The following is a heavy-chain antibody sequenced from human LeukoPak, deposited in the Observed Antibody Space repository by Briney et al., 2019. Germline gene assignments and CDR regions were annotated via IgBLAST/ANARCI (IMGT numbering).Heavy chain of an antibody. Sequence: GGSLRLSCAASGFTFSDYWLTWVRQAPGKGLEWVANIKKDGSEKYYVDSVKGRFTISRDNAKNSVLLQMNSLRAEDTAVYYCARDKGGHDCTGPLDFWGQGTLVTVSS. CDR2: IKKDGSEK. V-gene: IGHV3-7*01. D-gene: IGHD2-8*02. J-gene: IGHJ4*02. CDR1: GFTFSDYW. CDR3: ARDKGGHDCTGPLDF.